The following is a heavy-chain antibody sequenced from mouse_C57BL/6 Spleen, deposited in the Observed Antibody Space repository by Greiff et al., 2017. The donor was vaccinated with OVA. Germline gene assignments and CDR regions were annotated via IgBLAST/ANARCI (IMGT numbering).Heavy chain of an antibody. CDR2: INPNNGGT. D-gene: IGHD2-1*01. CDR1: GYTFTDYN. Sequence: EVKLQQSGPELVKPGASVKMSCKASGYTFTDYNMHWVKQSHGKSLEWIGYINPNNGGTSYNQKFKGKATLTVNKSSSTAYMELRSLTSEDSAVYYCARDYYGNSYWYFDVWGTGTTVTVSS. J-gene: IGHJ1*03. V-gene: IGHV1-22*01. CDR3: ARDYYGNSYWYFDV.